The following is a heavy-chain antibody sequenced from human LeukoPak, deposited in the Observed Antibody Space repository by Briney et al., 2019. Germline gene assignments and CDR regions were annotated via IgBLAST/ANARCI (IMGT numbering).Heavy chain of an antibody. CDR3: ARRPSSGYGH. Sequence: PGGSLRLSCTVSGFTVSSNSMSWVRQAPGKGLEWVSFIYSGGNTHYSDSVKGRFTISRDNSKNTLYLQMNSLRAEDTAVYYCARRPSSGYGHWGQGTLVTVSS. CDR2: IYSGGNT. V-gene: IGHV3-53*01. CDR1: GFTVSSNS. J-gene: IGHJ4*02. D-gene: IGHD3-22*01.